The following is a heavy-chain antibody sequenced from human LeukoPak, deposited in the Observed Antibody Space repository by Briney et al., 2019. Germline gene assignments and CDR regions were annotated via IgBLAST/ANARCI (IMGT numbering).Heavy chain of an antibody. V-gene: IGHV3-23*01. D-gene: IGHD5-12*01. J-gene: IGHJ6*03. CDR1: GFTFSSYG. Sequence: PGGSLRLSCAASGFTFSSYGMSWVRQAPGKGLEWVSAIRGSGGSTYYADSVKGRFTISRDNSKNTLYLQMNSLRAEDTAVYYCAKEWGYSGYDYYYYMDVWGKGTTVTVSS. CDR3: AKEWGYSGYDYYYYMDV. CDR2: IRGSGGST.